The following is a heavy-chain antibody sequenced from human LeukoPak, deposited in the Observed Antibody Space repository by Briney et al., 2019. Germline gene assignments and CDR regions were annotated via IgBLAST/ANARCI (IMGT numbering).Heavy chain of an antibody. CDR3: ARLRDDNSGWYYFDY. CDR1: GASISSSGYY. Sequence: SETLSLTCTVSGASISSSGYYWGWIRQPPGKGLEWIGTMYYSGSTYYNPSLKSRVAISLDTSKNQFSLKPNSVTAADTAVYYCARLRDDNSGWYYFDYWGQGTLVTVSS. J-gene: IGHJ4*02. D-gene: IGHD6-19*01. V-gene: IGHV4-39*01. CDR2: MYYSGST.